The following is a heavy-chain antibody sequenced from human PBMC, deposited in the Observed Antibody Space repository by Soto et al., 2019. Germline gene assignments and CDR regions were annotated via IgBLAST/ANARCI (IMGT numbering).Heavy chain of an antibody. V-gene: IGHV3-21*06. CDR3: GGSAYQAY. J-gene: IGHJ4*02. CDR2: ISASGTSL. Sequence: EVQLVESGGGLVKPGGSLRLSCRVSGFTFRSYGMNWVRQAPGKGLECVSHISASGTSLNYADSVKGRFTISRDNANDSLFLQMNNRRDDDAAVYYWGGSAYQAYLGQGTLVIVSS. CDR1: GFTFRSYG. D-gene: IGHD2-2*01.